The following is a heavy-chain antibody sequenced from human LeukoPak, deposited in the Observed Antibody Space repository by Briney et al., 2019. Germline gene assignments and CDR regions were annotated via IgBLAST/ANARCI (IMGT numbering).Heavy chain of an antibody. D-gene: IGHD3-22*01. CDR3: ARVSYYDSSGY. V-gene: IGHV4-39*07. J-gene: IGHJ4*02. Sequence: SETLSLTCTVSGGSISSSSYYWGWIRQPPGKGLEWIGSIYYSGSTYYNPSLKSRVTISVDTSKNQFSLKLSSVTAADTAVYYCARVSYYDSSGYWGQGTLVTVSS. CDR1: GGSISSSSYY. CDR2: IYYSGST.